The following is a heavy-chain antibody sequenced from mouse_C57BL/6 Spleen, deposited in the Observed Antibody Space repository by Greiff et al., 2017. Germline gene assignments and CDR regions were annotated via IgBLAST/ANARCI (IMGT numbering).Heavy chain of an antibody. D-gene: IGHD1-1*01. V-gene: IGHV1-80*01. Sequence: QVQLQQSGAELVKPGASVKISCKASGYAFSSYWMNWVKQRPGKGLEWIGQIYPGDGDTNYNGKFKGKATLTADKSSSTAYMQLSSLTSEDSAVYFCARSITTVVVEDAMDYWGQGTSVTVSS. J-gene: IGHJ4*01. CDR1: GYAFSSYW. CDR2: IYPGDGDT. CDR3: ARSITTVVVEDAMDY.